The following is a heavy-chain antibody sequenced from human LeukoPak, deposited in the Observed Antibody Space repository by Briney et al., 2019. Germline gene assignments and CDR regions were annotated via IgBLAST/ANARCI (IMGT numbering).Heavy chain of an antibody. CDR3: ARDERYDSSGYPFDY. CDR1: GYTFTSYY. J-gene: IGHJ4*02. D-gene: IGHD3-22*01. CDR2: INPSGGST. Sequence: ASVKVSCKASGYTFTSYYMHWVRQAPGQGLEWMGIINPSGGSTSYAQKFQGRVTMTRDTSISTAYMELSRLRSDDTAMYYCARDERYDSSGYPFDYWGQGTLVTVSS. V-gene: IGHV1-46*01.